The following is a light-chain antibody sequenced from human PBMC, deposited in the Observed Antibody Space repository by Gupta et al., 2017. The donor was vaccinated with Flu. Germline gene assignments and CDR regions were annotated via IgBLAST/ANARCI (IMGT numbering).Light chain of an antibody. CDR1: SSDVGSYNI. J-gene: IGLJ2*01. Sequence: QYAMTQPASVSGSPGQSITISCTGTSSDVGSYNIVSWYRQHPGKAPKLLIYEGTKRPSGVSNRFSGSQSGNTASLTISGLQAEGEADYYCCSYATIVRFGGGTRLTVL. V-gene: IGLV2-23*01. CDR2: EGT. CDR3: CSYATIVR.